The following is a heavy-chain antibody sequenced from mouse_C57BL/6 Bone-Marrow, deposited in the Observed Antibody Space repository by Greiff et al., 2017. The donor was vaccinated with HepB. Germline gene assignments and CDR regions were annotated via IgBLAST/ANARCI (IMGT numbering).Heavy chain of an antibody. Sequence: VQGVESGPELVKPGASVKISCKASGYAFSSSWMNWVKQRPGKGLEWIGRIYPGDGDTNYNGKFKGKATLTADKSSRPAYMQLSSLTSEDSSVYFCAVYGNYDYWGQGTTLTVSS. V-gene: IGHV1-82*01. CDR2: IYPGDGDT. J-gene: IGHJ2*01. CDR1: GYAFSSSW. D-gene: IGHD2-1*01. CDR3: AVYGNYDY.